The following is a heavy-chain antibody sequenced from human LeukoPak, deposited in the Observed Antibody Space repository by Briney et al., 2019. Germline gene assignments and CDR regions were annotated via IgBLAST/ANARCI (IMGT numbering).Heavy chain of an antibody. Sequence: PGGSLRLSCAASGFTFSSYSMNWVRQAPGKGLEWVSSISSSSSYIYYADSVKGRFTISRDNAKNSLYLQMNSPRAEDTAVYYCARVVAAAGTGGWFDPWGQGTLVTVSS. V-gene: IGHV3-21*01. CDR3: ARVVAAAGTGGWFDP. D-gene: IGHD6-13*01. J-gene: IGHJ5*02. CDR2: ISSSSSYI. CDR1: GFTFSSYS.